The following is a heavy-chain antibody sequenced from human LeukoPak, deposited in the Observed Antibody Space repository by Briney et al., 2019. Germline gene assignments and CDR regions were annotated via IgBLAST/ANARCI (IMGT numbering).Heavy chain of an antibody. Sequence: SETLSLTCTVSGGSISSYYWSWIRQPPGKGLKWIGYIYYSGYTNYNPSLKSRVTISVDTSKNQFSLKLSSVTAADTAVYYCARTTMVRGTYYMDVWGKGTTVTVSS. CDR2: IYYSGYT. D-gene: IGHD3-10*01. CDR1: GGSISSYY. CDR3: ARTTMVRGTYYMDV. J-gene: IGHJ6*03. V-gene: IGHV4-59*01.